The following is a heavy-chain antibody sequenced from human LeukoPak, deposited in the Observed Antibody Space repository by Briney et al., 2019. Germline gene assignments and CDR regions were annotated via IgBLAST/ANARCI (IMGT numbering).Heavy chain of an antibody. V-gene: IGHV1-18*01. J-gene: IGHJ4*02. CDR3: ARDLRPSLYSGSYLTLDY. Sequence: ASVKVSCKASGYTFTSYGISWVRQAPGQGLEWMGWISAYNGNTNYAQKLQGRVTMTTDTSTSTAYMELRSLRSDDTAVYYCARDLRPSLYSGSYLTLDYWGQGTLVTVSS. D-gene: IGHD1-26*01. CDR1: GYTFTSYG. CDR2: ISAYNGNT.